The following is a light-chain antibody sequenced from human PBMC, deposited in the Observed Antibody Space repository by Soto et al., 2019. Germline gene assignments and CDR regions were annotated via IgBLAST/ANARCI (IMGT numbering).Light chain of an antibody. J-gene: IGKJ2*01. CDR1: QSVLFSINQKNY. CDR2: WAS. Sequence: DIVLTQSPDSVAVSLGERATINCKSSQSVLFSINQKNYLAWYHQKPGQPPKLLIYWASIRESGVPTRFSGSGSGTNFTLTISSLQAEDAAVYYCQQSFSTPPTFGQGTKLAIK. CDR3: QQSFSTPPT. V-gene: IGKV4-1*01.